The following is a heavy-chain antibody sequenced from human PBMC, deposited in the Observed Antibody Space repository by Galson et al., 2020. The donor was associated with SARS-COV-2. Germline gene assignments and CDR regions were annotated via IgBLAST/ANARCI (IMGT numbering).Heavy chain of an antibody. Sequence: GESLKISCKTSGYTFNRRGISWVRQAPGQGPEWMGWINTYNGNTNYAQNLQGRVTMTIDTSTSSAYMELRSLRSDDTAVYYCAREGIWNNNYPSYFDYWGQGTLVTVSS. CDR2: INTYNGNT. J-gene: IGHJ4*02. CDR1: GYTFNRRG. V-gene: IGHV1-18*04. D-gene: IGHD4-4*01. CDR3: AREGIWNNNYPSYFDY.